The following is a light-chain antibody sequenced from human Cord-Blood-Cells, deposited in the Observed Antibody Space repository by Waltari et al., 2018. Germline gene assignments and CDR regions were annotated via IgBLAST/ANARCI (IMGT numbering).Light chain of an antibody. CDR1: QSVSSSY. J-gene: IGKJ2*01. V-gene: IGKV3-20*01. CDR3: QQYGSSPYT. Sequence: EIVLTQSPGTLSLSPGERATFSCRASQSVSSSYLAWYQQKPAQAPRLLIYGSSSRATGIPDRFSGSGSGTDFTLTISRLEPEDFAVYYCQQYGSSPYTFGQGTKLEIK. CDR2: GSS.